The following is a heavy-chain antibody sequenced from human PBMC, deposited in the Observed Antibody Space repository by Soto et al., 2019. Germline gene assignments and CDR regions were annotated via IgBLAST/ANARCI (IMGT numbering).Heavy chain of an antibody. D-gene: IGHD7-27*01. CDR1: GGSISSYY. V-gene: IGHV3-23*01. CDR2: ISGSGGST. J-gene: IGHJ4*02. CDR3: EKDNFWDFAY. Sequence: ETLSLTCTVPGGSISSYYWSWIRQPPGKGLEWVSAISGSGGSTYYADSVKGRFTISRDNSKNTLYLQMNSLRAEDTAVYYCEKDNFWDFAYWGRGTLVTGSS.